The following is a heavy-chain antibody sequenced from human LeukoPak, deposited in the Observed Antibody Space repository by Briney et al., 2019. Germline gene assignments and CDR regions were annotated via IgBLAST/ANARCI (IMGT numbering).Heavy chain of an antibody. CDR3: ASEYQQPPSFDF. CDR1: GFTFRRYS. CDR2: ISSTSDI. Sequence: GGSLRLSCVASGFTFRRYSMNWVRQAPGKGLEWVSSISSTSDIYYADSMKGRLTISRDNANNSLSLEMKNLRPEDTAVYYCASEYQQPPSFDFWGRGTLVTVSS. J-gene: IGHJ4*02. D-gene: IGHD6-13*01. V-gene: IGHV3-69-1*01.